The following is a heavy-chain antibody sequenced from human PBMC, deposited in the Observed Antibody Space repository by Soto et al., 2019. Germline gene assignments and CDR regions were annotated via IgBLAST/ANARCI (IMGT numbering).Heavy chain of an antibody. CDR3: AKGGSLDY. V-gene: IGHV1-3*01. CDR2: LNPANGDT. D-gene: IGHD1-26*01. J-gene: IGHJ4*02. CDR1: GYTFISYP. Sequence: VKLVQSGAEVKKPGASVRISCKASGYTFISYPIHWVRQAPGQRLECMGWLNPANGDTRYSQKFQGRVTITRDTSAPTAYMDLNSLLPADTAIYCCAKGGSLDYWGQGTPITVSS.